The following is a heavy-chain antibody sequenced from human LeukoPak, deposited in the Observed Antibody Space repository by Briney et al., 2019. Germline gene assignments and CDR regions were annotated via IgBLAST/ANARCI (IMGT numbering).Heavy chain of an antibody. V-gene: IGHV3-23*01. CDR2: ISGSGGST. CDR1: GFTFSSYA. Sequence: PGGSLRLSCAASGFTFSSYAMSWVRQAPGKGLEWVSAISGSGGSTYYADSVKGRFTISRNNSKNTLYLQMNSLRAEGTAVYYCAKDHKTYYYDSSGSPGDYFDYWGQGTLVTVSS. D-gene: IGHD3-22*01. J-gene: IGHJ4*02. CDR3: AKDHKTYYYDSSGSPGDYFDY.